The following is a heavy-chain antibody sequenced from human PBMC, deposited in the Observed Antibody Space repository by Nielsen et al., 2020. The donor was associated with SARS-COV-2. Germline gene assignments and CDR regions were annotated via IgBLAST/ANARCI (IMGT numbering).Heavy chain of an antibody. J-gene: IGHJ6*02. CDR3: ARGARGSSSWYLYYYGLDV. Sequence: SETLSLTCAVSGGSISSSNWWSWVRQPPGKGLEWIGEIYHSGSTNYNPSLKSRVTISIDTSKNQFSLKMSSVTAADTAVYYCARGARGSSSWYLYYYGLDVWGQGTTVTVSS. V-gene: IGHV4-4*02. CDR2: IYHSGST. D-gene: IGHD6-13*01. CDR1: GGSISSSNW.